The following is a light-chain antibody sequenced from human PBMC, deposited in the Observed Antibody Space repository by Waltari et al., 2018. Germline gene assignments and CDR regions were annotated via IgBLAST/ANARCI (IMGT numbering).Light chain of an antibody. CDR2: KAS. V-gene: IGKV1-5*03. CDR1: QSISSW. J-gene: IGKJ1*01. CDR3: QQYNSYPVT. Sequence: DIQMTQSPSTLSASVADRVTITCRASQSISSWVAWYQQKPGKAPKLLIYKASSLESGVPSRFSGSGSGTEFTLTISSLQPDDFATYYCQQYNSYPVTFGQGTKVEIK.